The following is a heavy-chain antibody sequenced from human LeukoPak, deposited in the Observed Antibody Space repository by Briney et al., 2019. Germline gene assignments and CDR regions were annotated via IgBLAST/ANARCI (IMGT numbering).Heavy chain of an antibody. V-gene: IGHV3-9*01. J-gene: IGHJ4*02. CDR2: ISWNSGSI. CDR1: GFTFDDYA. Sequence: GGSLRLSCAASGFTFDDYAMHWVRQAPGKGLEWVSGISWNSGSIGYEDSVKGRFTISRDNAKNSLYLQMNSLRAEDTALYYCAKDRGGRGYSYGYYYFDYWGQGTLVTVSS. CDR3: AKDRGGRGYSYGYYYFDY. D-gene: IGHD5-18*01.